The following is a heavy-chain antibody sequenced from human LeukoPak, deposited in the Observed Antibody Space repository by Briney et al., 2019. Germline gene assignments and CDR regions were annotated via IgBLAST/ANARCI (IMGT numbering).Heavy chain of an antibody. CDR1: GVSISSYY. J-gene: IGHJ4*02. D-gene: IGHD4-17*01. CDR3: ARVAGYGDTYLDY. V-gene: IGHV4-59*12. CDR2: IYYSGST. Sequence: SETLSLTCTVSGVSISSYYWSWIRQPPGKGLEWIGYIYYSGSTNYNLSLKSRVTISVDTSKNQFSLKLSSVTAADTAVYYCARVAGYGDTYLDYWGQGTLVTVSS.